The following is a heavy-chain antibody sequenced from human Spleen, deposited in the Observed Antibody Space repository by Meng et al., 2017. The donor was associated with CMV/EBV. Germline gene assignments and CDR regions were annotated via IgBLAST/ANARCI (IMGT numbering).Heavy chain of an antibody. V-gene: IGHV3-48*03. Sequence: GESLKISCAASGFTFSSYEMRWVRQAPGKGLEWVSYISSSGTTIHYADSVKGRFTISRDNAKNSLYLQMNSLRAEDTAIYYCATSLSGTFPPLFDYWGQGALVTVSS. CDR2: ISSSGTTI. J-gene: IGHJ4*02. CDR3: ATSLSGTFPPLFDY. CDR1: GFTFSSYE. D-gene: IGHD1-7*01.